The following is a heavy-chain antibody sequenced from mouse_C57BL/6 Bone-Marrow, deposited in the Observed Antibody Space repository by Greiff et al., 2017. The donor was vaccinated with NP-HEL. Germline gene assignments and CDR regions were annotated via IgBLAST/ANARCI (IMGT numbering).Heavy chain of an antibody. CDR2: IYPGSGST. D-gene: IGHD2-4*01. Sequence: QVQLKQPGAELVKPGASVKMSCKASGYTFTSYWITWVKQRPGQGLEWIGDIYPGSGSTNYNEKFKSKATLTVDTSSSTAYMQLSSLTSEDSAVYYCARRGVIYYDYDDYAMDYWGQGTSVTVSS. CDR3: ARRGVIYYDYDDYAMDY. CDR1: GYTFTSYW. J-gene: IGHJ4*01. V-gene: IGHV1-55*01.